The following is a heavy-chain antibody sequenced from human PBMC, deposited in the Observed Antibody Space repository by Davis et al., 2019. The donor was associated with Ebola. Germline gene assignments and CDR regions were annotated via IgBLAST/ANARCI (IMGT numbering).Heavy chain of an antibody. CDR3: ARVVSSSWSFHFDY. CDR2: INAGNANT. CDR1: GYIFTSYA. J-gene: IGHJ4*02. V-gene: IGHV1-3*01. D-gene: IGHD6-13*01. Sequence: ASVKVSCKASGYIFTSYAMHWVRQAPGQRLEWMGWINAGNANTKYSQKFQGRVTITRDTSASTAYMELSSLRSEDTAVYYCARVVSSSWSFHFDYWGQGTLVTVSS.